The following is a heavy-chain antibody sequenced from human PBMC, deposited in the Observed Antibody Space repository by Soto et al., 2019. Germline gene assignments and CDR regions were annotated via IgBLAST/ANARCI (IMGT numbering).Heavy chain of an antibody. CDR1: GGTFSSYA. CDR2: VIPIFGTA. D-gene: IGHD4-17*01. J-gene: IGHJ4*02. CDR3: ARDIDSLGDYVY. Sequence: ASVKVSCKASGGTFSSYAISWVRRAPGQGLEWMGGVIPIFGTANYAQKFQGRVTITADESTSTAYMELSSLRSEDTAVYYCARDIDSLGDYVYWGQGTLVTVS. V-gene: IGHV1-69*13.